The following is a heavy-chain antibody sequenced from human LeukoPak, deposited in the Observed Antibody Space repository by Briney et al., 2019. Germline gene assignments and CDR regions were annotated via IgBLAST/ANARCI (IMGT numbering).Heavy chain of an antibody. V-gene: IGHV3-23*01. J-gene: IGHJ3*01. D-gene: IGHD3-22*01. Sequence: RTGGSLRLSCAASGFTFSSYSMNWVRQAPGEGLEWVSGIGGISTGTYYAGSVKGRFTISRDNSKNTLYLQMNSLRAEDTAIYYCAKDFYYDSNAYSGPGAFDFWGQGTMVTVSS. CDR2: IGGISTGT. CDR3: AKDFYYDSNAYSGPGAFDF. CDR1: GFTFSSYS.